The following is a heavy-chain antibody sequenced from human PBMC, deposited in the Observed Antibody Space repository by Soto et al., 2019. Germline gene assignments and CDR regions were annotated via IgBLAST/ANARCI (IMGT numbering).Heavy chain of an antibody. J-gene: IGHJ4*02. D-gene: IGHD6-19*01. CDR1: GGTFSSYA. V-gene: IGHV1-69*01. CDR2: IIPIFGTA. Sequence: QVQLVQSGAEVKKPGSSVKVSCKASGGTFSSYAISWVRQAPGQGLEWMGGIIPIFGTANYAQKFQGRVTLTADESTSTAYMELRRVGSGDTAVYSCARSARGTNLGGLGYRSRSINFNFLGQGTLVNAS. CDR3: ARSARGTNLGGLGYRSRSINFNF.